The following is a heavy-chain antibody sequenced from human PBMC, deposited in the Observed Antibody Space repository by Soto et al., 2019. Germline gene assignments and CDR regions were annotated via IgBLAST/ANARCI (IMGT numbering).Heavy chain of an antibody. CDR2: ISSSSTYI. CDR3: ARDLAAATSYGMDV. J-gene: IGHJ6*02. Sequence: GGSLRLCCAASGFTFTSYTMNWVRQAPGKGLEWVSSISSSSTYIYYADSVKGRFTISRDNAKNSLYLQMNSLRAEDTAVYYCARDLAAATSYGMDVWGQGTTVTVSS. V-gene: IGHV3-21*01. CDR1: GFTFTSYT. D-gene: IGHD6-13*01.